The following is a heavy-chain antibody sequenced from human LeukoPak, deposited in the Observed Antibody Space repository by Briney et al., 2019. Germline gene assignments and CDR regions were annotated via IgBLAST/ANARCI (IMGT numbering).Heavy chain of an antibody. Sequence: SETLSLTCAVSGGSISSGGYYWSWIRQPPGKGLEWIGEINHSGSTNYNPSLKSRVTISVDTSKNQFSLKLSSVTAADTAVYYCARVGYSSGWYPKEHDYWGQGTLVTVSS. CDR1: GGSISSGGYY. J-gene: IGHJ4*02. D-gene: IGHD6-19*01. V-gene: IGHV4-34*01. CDR3: ARVGYSSGWYPKEHDY. CDR2: INHSGST.